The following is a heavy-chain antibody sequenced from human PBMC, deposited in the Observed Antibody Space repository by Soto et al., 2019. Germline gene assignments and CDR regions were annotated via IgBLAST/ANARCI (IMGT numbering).Heavy chain of an antibody. CDR3: AKDLWPDIVVVVAAEPFDY. CDR2: ISGSGGST. D-gene: IGHD2-15*01. V-gene: IGHV3-23*01. Sequence: GGSLRLSCAASGFTFSSYAMSWVRQAPGKGLEWVSAISGSGGSTYYADSVKGRFTISRDNSKNTLYLQMNSLRAEDTAVYYCAKDLWPDIVVVVAAEPFDYWGQGTLVTVSS. J-gene: IGHJ4*02. CDR1: GFTFSSYA.